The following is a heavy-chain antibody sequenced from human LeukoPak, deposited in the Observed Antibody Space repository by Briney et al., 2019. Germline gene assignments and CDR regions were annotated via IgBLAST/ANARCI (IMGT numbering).Heavy chain of an antibody. CDR3: ARFGLLWFGDPGIDY. Sequence: SETLSLTCTVSGGSISSSSYYWGWIRPPPGKGLEWIGSIYYSGSTYYNPSLKSRVTISVDTSKNQFSLKLSSVTAADTAVYYCARFGLLWFGDPGIDYWGQGTLVTVSS. CDR1: GGSISSSSYY. CDR2: IYYSGST. J-gene: IGHJ4*02. D-gene: IGHD3-10*01. V-gene: IGHV4-39*07.